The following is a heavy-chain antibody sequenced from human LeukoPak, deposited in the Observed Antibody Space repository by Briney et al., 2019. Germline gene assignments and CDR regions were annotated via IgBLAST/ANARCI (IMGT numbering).Heavy chain of an antibody. CDR1: GGSFSGYY. CDR2: INHSGST. Sequence: PSETLSLTCAVYGGSFSGYYWSWIRQPPGKGLEWIGEINHSGSTNYNPSLKSRVTISVDTSKNQFSLKLSSVTAADTAVYYCARGRRYDFWSGYLRYYYYMDVWGKGTTVTVSS. J-gene: IGHJ6*03. V-gene: IGHV4-34*01. D-gene: IGHD3-3*01. CDR3: ARGRRYDFWSGYLRYYYYMDV.